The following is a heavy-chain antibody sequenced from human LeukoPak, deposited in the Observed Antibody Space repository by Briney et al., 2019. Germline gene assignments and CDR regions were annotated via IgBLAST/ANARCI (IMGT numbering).Heavy chain of an antibody. CDR3: AKGRFCTGSGCYSTAPGY. CDR2: ISGSGDRT. J-gene: IGHJ4*02. V-gene: IGHV3-23*01. CDR1: GFTFSSYA. D-gene: IGHD2-15*01. Sequence: GGSLRLSCEASGFTFSSYAMSWVRQAPGKGLERVSAISGSGDRTYYADSVRGRFSISRDSSKSTLFLQMDSLRAEDTAVYYCAKGRFCTGSGCYSTAPGYWGQGTLVTVSS.